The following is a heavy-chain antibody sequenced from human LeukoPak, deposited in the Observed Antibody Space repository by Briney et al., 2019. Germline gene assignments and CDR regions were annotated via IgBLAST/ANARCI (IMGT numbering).Heavy chain of an antibody. CDR3: ARSYYYDSSGYYPPLGY. Sequence: SETLSLTCTVSGGSISSGDYYWSWIRQPPGKGLEWIGYIYYSGSTYYNPSLKSRVTISVDTSKNQFSLKLSSVTAADTAVYYCARSYYYDSSGYYPPLGYWGQGTLVTVSS. V-gene: IGHV4-30-4*01. D-gene: IGHD3-22*01. CDR2: IYYSGST. J-gene: IGHJ4*02. CDR1: GGSISSGDYY.